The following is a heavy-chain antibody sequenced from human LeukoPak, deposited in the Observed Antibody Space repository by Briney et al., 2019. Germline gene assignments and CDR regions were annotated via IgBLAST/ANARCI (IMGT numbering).Heavy chain of an antibody. Sequence: GGSLRLSCAASGFTFDDYAMHWVRQAPGKGPEWVSLISRDGGSTYYADSVKGRFTISRDNSKNSLYLQMNSLRTEDTALYYCAKDLKRGYSYGFGTSVVLWGQGTLVTVSS. V-gene: IGHV3-43*02. CDR3: AKDLKRGYSYGFGTSVVL. D-gene: IGHD5-18*01. CDR2: ISRDGGST. CDR1: GFTFDDYA. J-gene: IGHJ4*02.